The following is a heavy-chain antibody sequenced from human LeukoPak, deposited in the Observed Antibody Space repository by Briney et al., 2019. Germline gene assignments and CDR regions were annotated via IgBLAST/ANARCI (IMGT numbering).Heavy chain of an antibody. CDR3: ARAGSVASRYYDFWSGYSLNWFDP. V-gene: IGHV3-20*04. Sequence: GGSLRLSCAASGFTVSSNYMSWVRQAPGKGLEWVSGISWNSGSIGYADSVKGRFTISRDNAKNSLYLQMNSLRAEDTAVYYCARAGSVASRYYDFWSGYSLNWFDPWGQGTLVTVSS. CDR2: ISWNSGSI. D-gene: IGHD3-3*01. J-gene: IGHJ5*02. CDR1: GFTVSSNY.